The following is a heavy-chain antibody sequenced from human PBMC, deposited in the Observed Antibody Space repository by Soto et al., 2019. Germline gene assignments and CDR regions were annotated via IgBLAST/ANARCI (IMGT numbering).Heavy chain of an antibody. CDR2: INHSGST. J-gene: IGHJ4*02. V-gene: IGHV4-34*01. CDR1: GGSFSGYY. Sequence: SETLSLTCAVYGGSFSGYYWSWIRQPPGRGLEWIGEINHSGSTNYNPSLKSRVTISVDTSKNQFSLKLSSVTAADTAVYYCARTTVTTCIDYWGQGTLVTVSS. D-gene: IGHD4-17*01. CDR3: ARTTVTTCIDY.